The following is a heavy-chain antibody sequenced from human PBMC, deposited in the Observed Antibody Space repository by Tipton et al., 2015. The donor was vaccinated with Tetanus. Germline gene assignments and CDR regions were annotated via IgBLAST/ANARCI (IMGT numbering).Heavy chain of an antibody. V-gene: IGHV1-18*01. J-gene: IGHJ6*02. Sequence: QSGPEVKKPGASVKVSCKASGYTFTHYGISWVRQAPGQGLEWVGWISPFTGDTEYAQNLQDRLILTTDTSTATAYVEVRSLTSDDTAVYYGARDRAVPVQAYGTDVWGQGTSVTVSS. CDR2: ISPFTGDT. CDR1: GYTFTHYG. CDR3: ARDRAVPVQAYGTDV. D-gene: IGHD6-19*01.